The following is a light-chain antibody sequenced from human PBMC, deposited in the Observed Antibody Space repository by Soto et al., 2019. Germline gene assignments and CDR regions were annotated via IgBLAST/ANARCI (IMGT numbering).Light chain of an antibody. J-gene: IGKJ1*01. CDR2: GAS. V-gene: IGKV3-20*01. Sequence: EIVLTQSPGTLSLYRGERATLSCRASQTVNSIYFAWYQRKPGQAPRLLIYGASNRATGIPDRFSGSGSGTDFTLTISRLEAEDFGVYYFQQYDTSPRTFGQGTKLEIK. CDR3: QQYDTSPRT. CDR1: QTVNSIY.